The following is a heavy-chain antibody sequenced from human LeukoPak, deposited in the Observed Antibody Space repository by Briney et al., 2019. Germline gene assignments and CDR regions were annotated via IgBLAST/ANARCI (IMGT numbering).Heavy chain of an antibody. V-gene: IGHV5-51*01. CDR2: IYPGDSDT. J-gene: IGHJ4*02. Sequence: GESLKISFQGSGYTFSSYWIGWVRQMPGKGLEWMGIIYPGDSDTRYSPSFQGQVTISADKSINTAYLQWSSLKASDTATYYCARHTGIGSYYVDYWGQGTLVTVSS. CDR3: ARHTGIGSYYVDY. CDR1: GYTFSSYW. D-gene: IGHD1-26*01.